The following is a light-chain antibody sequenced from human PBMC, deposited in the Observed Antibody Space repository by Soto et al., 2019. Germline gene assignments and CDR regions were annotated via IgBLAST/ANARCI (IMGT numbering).Light chain of an antibody. V-gene: IGKV1-33*01. J-gene: IGKJ5*01. CDR2: DAS. CDR1: QDINNF. Sequence: DIQMTQSPSSLSASVGDRVTITCQASQDINNFVNWYQQKPGKAPKLLIYDASTLKTGVPSRFTGSGSGTDFRFTISSLQPEDFATYYCQQSDDRPTFGQGTRQDIK. CDR3: QQSDDRPT.